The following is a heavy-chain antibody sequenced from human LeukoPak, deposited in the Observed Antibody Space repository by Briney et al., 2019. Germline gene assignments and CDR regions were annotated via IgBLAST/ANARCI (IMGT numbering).Heavy chain of an antibody. CDR2: ISSSGSTI. CDR1: GFTFSSYE. Sequence: PGGSLRLSCAASGFTFSSYEMNWVRQAPGKGLEWVSYISSSGSTIYCADSVKGRFTISRDNAKNSLYLQMNSLRAEDTAVYYCARVYGGKSYYFDYWGQGTLVTVSS. D-gene: IGHD4-23*01. J-gene: IGHJ4*02. CDR3: ARVYGGKSYYFDY. V-gene: IGHV3-48*03.